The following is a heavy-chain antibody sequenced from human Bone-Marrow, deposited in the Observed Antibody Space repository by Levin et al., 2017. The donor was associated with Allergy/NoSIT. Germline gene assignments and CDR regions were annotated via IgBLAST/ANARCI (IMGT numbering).Heavy chain of an antibody. CDR3: VREKAVNSGYGYFYYYGMDV. CDR2: VSGIGSIY. D-gene: IGHD5-12*01. J-gene: IGHJ6*02. CDR1: GFKSSDYY. Sequence: GESLKISCVTSGFKSSDYYLSWVRQAPGKGLEWISYVSGIGSIYYDADSVKGRFSISRDNSKNSVYLQMNDLRPEDTAVYYCVREKAVNSGYGYFYYYGMDVWGQGTTVTVSS. V-gene: IGHV3-11*01.